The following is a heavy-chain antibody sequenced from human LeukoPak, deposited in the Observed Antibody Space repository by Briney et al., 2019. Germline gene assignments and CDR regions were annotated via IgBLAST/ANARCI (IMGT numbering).Heavy chain of an antibody. CDR1: GGSFSGYY. V-gene: IGHV4-34*01. D-gene: IGHD1-26*01. CDR3: ARRRVGATFYYYYYMDV. Sequence: SETLSLTCAVYGGSFSGYYLSWIRQPPGKGLEWIGEINLSGSTNYNPSLKSRVTISVDTSKNQFSLKLSSVTAADASVYYCARRRVGATFYYYYYMDVWGKGTTVTVSS. J-gene: IGHJ6*03. CDR2: INLSGST.